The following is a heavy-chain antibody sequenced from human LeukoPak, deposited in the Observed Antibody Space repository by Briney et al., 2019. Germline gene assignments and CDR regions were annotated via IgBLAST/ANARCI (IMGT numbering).Heavy chain of an antibody. J-gene: IGHJ6*01. D-gene: IGHD3-22*01. CDR2: IYSGGST. CDR1: GFTVSSNY. V-gene: IGHV3-53*01. CDR3: ASSLEYYDSSKGFDYYCYGMDV. Sequence: GGSLRLSCAASGFTVSSNYMSWVRQAPGKGLEWVSVIYSGGSTYYADSVKGRFTISRDNSKNTLYLQMNSLRAEDTAVYYCASSLEYYDSSKGFDYYCYGMDVWGQGTTVTVSS.